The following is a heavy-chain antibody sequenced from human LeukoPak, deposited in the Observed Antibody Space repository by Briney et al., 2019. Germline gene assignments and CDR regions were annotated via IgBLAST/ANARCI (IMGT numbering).Heavy chain of an antibody. CDR3: AKELTRMTVAGTFGY. CDR1: GFTFSAYA. J-gene: IGHJ4*02. CDR2: FSDTDTGT. Sequence: PVGSLRLSCAASGFTFSAYAMSWVRQAPGKGLEWVSTFSDTDTGTYCADSVKGRFTISGDASKNTLYLQMSGLRAEDTAIYYCAKELTRMTVAGTFGYWGQGALVTVSS. D-gene: IGHD6-19*01. V-gene: IGHV3-23*01.